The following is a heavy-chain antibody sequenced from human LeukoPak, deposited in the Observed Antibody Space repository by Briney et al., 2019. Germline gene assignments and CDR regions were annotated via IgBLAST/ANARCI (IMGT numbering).Heavy chain of an antibody. CDR3: ARDRGTYSGSYLYDY. D-gene: IGHD1-26*01. Sequence: PSETLSLTCTVSGGSLNTNTWWSWVRQPPGKGLEWTGEVFHSGSTNYNPSLESRLSISMDKSNNRFSLKLSSVTAADTAVYYCARDRGTYSGSYLYDYWGQGTLVTVSS. CDR2: VFHSGST. V-gene: IGHV4-4*02. CDR1: GGSLNTNTW. J-gene: IGHJ4*02.